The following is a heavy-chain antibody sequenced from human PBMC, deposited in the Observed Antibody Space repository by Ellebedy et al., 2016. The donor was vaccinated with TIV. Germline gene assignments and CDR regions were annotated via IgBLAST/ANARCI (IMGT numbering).Heavy chain of an antibody. D-gene: IGHD3-10*01. CDR2: IYTSGST. CDR3: ARDRLWFGEWSWFDP. V-gene: IGHV4-4*07. J-gene: IGHJ5*02. CDR1: GGSISSYY. Sequence: MPSETLSLTCTVSGGSISSYYWSWIRQPAGKGLEWIGRIYTSGSTNYNPSLKSRVTMSVDTSKNQFSLKLSSVTAADTAVYYCARDRLWFGEWSWFDPWGQGTLVTVSS.